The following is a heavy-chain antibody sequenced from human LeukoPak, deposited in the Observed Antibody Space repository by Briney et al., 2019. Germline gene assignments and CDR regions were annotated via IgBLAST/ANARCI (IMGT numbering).Heavy chain of an antibody. V-gene: IGHV3-23*01. Sequence: PGGTLRLSCAASGFTFSSYGMSWVRQAPGKGLEWVSAISGSGGSTYYADSVKGRFTISRDNSKNTLYLQMNSLRAEDTAVYYCARDGPDSNWFDPWGQGTLVTVSS. CDR3: ARDGPDSNWFDP. CDR2: ISGSGGST. CDR1: GFTFSSYG. D-gene: IGHD3-3*01. J-gene: IGHJ5*02.